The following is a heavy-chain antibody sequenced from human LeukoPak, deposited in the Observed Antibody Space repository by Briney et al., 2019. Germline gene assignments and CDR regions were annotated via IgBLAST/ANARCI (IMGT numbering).Heavy chain of an antibody. D-gene: IGHD3-16*01. V-gene: IGHV1-69*05. CDR3: ARGGGPYNWFDP. J-gene: IGHJ5*02. Sequence: SVNVSCTASGGTFSSYAISWVRQAPGQGLEWMGGIIPIFGTANYAQKFQGRVTITTDESTSTAYMELSSLRSEDTAVYYCARGGGPYNWFDPWGQGTLVTVSS. CDR1: GGTFSSYA. CDR2: IIPIFGTA.